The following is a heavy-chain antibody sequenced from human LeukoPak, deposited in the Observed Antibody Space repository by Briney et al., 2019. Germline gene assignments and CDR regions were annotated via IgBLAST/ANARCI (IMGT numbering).Heavy chain of an antibody. V-gene: IGHV4-59*01. CDR2: IYYSGST. D-gene: IGHD3-16*01. CDR1: GGSISSYY. Sequence: SETLSLTCTVSGGSISSYYWSWIRQPPGKGLEWIGYIYYSGSTNYNPSLKSRVTISVDTSKNQFSLKLSSVTAADTAVYYCARDYRGRFDPWGQGTLVTASS. CDR3: ARDYRGRFDP. J-gene: IGHJ5*02.